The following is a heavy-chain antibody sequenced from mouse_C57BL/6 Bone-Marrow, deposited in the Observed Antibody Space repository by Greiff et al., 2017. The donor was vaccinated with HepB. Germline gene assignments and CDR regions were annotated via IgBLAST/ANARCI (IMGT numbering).Heavy chain of an antibody. V-gene: IGHV1-54*01. J-gene: IGHJ4*01. Sequence: VQGVESGAELVRPGTSVKVSCKASGYAFTNYLIEWVKQRPGQGLEWIGVINPGSGGTNYNEKFKGKATLTADKSSSTAYMQLSSLTSEDSAVYFCARSAVTPDYYAMDYWGQGTSVTVSS. CDR1: GYAFTNYL. CDR3: ARSAVTPDYYAMDY. CDR2: INPGSGGT.